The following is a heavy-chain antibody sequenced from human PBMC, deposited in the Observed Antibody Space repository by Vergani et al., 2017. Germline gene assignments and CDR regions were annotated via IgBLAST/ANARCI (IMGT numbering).Heavy chain of an antibody. D-gene: IGHD2-2*01. CDR1: GFTFSTYA. CDR3: AKSPYTWRIFRGYGSSTSWPDGGRAESFDY. Sequence: EVQLLESGGGLVQPGGSLRLSCAASGFTFSTYAMTWVRQAPGKGLEWVSTISSDGGSTYYADSVKGRFTISRDNSKNTLSLQMNSLTAEDTAVYYCAKSPYTWRIFRGYGSSTSWPDGGRAESFDYWGQGTLVTVSS. CDR2: ISSDGGST. J-gene: IGHJ4*02. V-gene: IGHV3-23*01.